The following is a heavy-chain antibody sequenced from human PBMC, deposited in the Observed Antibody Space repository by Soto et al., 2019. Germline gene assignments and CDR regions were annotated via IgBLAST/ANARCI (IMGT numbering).Heavy chain of an antibody. V-gene: IGHV3-9*01. J-gene: IGHJ4*02. CDR1: GFTFDDYA. Sequence: EVQLVESGGGLVQPGRSLRLSCAASGFTFDDYAMHWVRQAPGKGLEWVSGISWNSGSIGYADSVKGRFTISRDNAKNSLYLQMNSLRAEDTALYYCAKDTSLLVVAATGGFDYWGKGTLVTVSS. D-gene: IGHD2-15*01. CDR2: ISWNSGSI. CDR3: AKDTSLLVVAATGGFDY.